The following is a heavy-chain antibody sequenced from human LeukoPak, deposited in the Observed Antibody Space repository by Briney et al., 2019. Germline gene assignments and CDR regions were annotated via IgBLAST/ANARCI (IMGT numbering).Heavy chain of an antibody. CDR2: ISTYNANT. D-gene: IGHD2-8*01. J-gene: IGHJ4*02. CDR1: GYSFTSYG. Sequence: ASVTVSCTASGYSFTSYGICWVRQAPGQGLEWMGWISTYNANTNYALKLQGRVTLTTDTSTSTAYMELKSLRSDDTAVYYCAREECSIGVCYPSGYWGQGTLVTVSS. V-gene: IGHV1-18*01. CDR3: AREECSIGVCYPSGY.